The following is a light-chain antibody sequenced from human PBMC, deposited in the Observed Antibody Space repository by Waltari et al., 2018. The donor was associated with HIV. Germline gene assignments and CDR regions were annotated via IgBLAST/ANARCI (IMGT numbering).Light chain of an antibody. J-gene: IGKJ1*01. V-gene: IGKV1-27*01. CDR1: QGISIY. CDR3: QEYNSVPPWT. Sequence: DFQMTQSPASLSASVGDRVTITCRASQGISIYLAWYQQKPGKVPKFLIYGASTLQSGVPARFSGSGSGTDFTLTISSLEPEGIATYYCQEYNSVPPWTFGQGTKVEIK. CDR2: GAS.